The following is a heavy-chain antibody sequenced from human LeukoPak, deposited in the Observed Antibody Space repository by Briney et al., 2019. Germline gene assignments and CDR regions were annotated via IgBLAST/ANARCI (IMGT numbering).Heavy chain of an antibody. CDR3: ARSTLPGRSGRTEFFQH. V-gene: IGHV3-11*01. J-gene: IGHJ1*01. Sequence: GGSLRLSCAASGFTFSNYYMTWIRQAPGKGLQWISFISDSGNTIYYADSVEGRFTISRDNAKNSLYLQMHSLRAEDAAMYYCARSTLPGRSGRTEFFQHWGQGTLVTVSS. CDR2: ISDSGNTI. D-gene: IGHD6-19*01. CDR1: GFTFSNYY.